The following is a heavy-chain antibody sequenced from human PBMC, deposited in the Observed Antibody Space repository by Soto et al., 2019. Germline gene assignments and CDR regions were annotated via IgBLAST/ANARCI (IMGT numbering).Heavy chain of an antibody. J-gene: IGHJ4*02. CDR3: ASSSREIRSGWYYFDY. CDR2: ISYDGSNK. CDR1: GFTFSSYG. Sequence: GGSLRLSCAASGFTFSSYGMHWVRQAPGKGLEWVAVISYDGSNKYYADSVKGRFTISRDNSKNTLYLQMNSLRAEDTAVYYCASSSREIRSGWYYFDYWGQGTLVTVSS. D-gene: IGHD6-19*01. V-gene: IGHV3-30*03.